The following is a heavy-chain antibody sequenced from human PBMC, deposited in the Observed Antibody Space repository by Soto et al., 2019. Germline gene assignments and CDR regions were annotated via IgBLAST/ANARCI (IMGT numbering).Heavy chain of an antibody. CDR2: ISGSGGST. D-gene: IGHD3-22*01. CDR1: GFTFSSYA. J-gene: IGHJ4*02. V-gene: IGHV3-23*01. Sequence: GGSLRLSCAASGFTFSSYAMSWVRQAPGKGLEWVSAISGSGGSTYYADSVKGRFTISRDNSKNTLYLQMNSLRAEDRALYYCAKATPRLYYYDSSGYYDYWGQGTLVTVSS. CDR3: AKATPRLYYYDSSGYYDY.